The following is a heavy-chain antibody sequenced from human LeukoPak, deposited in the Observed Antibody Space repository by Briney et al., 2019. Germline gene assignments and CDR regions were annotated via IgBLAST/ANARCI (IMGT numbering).Heavy chain of an antibody. J-gene: IGHJ3*02. CDR3: AKDRVGGNGAFDI. CDR1: GFTFNSFG. CDR2: ISYDGSNK. D-gene: IGHD4-23*01. Sequence: GGSLRLSCATSGFTFNSFGMHWARQAPGKGLEWVAFISYDGSNKDYADSVKGRFTISRDNAKNSLYLQMNSLRAEDTALYYCAKDRVGGNGAFDIWGQGTMVTVSS. V-gene: IGHV3-30*18.